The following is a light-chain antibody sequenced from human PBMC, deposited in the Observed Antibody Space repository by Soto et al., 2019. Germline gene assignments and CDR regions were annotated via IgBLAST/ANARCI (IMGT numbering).Light chain of an antibody. V-gene: IGKV3-11*01. Sequence: EIVLTQSPATLSVSPGERATLSCRASQSIDTDLGWYQQKRGQAPRLLIYDAPHRAIGIPGRFSGSGSGTDFTLTISSLEPEDSAVYYCQQRNMWPRTFGQGTKVEI. CDR1: QSIDTD. CDR3: QQRNMWPRT. J-gene: IGKJ1*01. CDR2: DAP.